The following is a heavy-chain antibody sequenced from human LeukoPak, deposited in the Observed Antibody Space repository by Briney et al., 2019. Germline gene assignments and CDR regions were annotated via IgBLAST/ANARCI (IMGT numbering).Heavy chain of an antibody. CDR3: ARDLYSSSWYYYYYGMDV. CDR1: GGTFSSYA. Sequence: ASVKVSCKASGGTFSSYAISWVRQAPGQGLEWMGRIIPILGIANYAQKFQGRVTITADKSTSTAYMELSSLRSEDTAVYYCARDLYSSSWYYYYYGMDVWGQGTTVTVSS. J-gene: IGHJ6*02. CDR2: IIPILGIA. V-gene: IGHV1-69*04. D-gene: IGHD6-13*01.